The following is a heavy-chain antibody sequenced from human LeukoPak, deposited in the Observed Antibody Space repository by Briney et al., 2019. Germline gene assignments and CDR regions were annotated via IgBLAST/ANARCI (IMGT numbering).Heavy chain of an antibody. V-gene: IGHV4-59*01. D-gene: IGHD6-6*01. J-gene: IGHJ4*02. CDR2: IYYSGST. Sequence: SETLSLTCTVSGGSISSYYWSWLRQPPGKGLEWIGYIYYSGSTNYNPSLKSRVTISVDTSKNQFSLKLSSVTAADTAVYYCARVHESIGYWGQGTLVTVSS. CDR3: ARVHESIGY. CDR1: GGSISSYY.